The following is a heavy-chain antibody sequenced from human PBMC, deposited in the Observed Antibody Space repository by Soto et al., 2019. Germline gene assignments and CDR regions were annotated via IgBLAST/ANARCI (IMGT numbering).Heavy chain of an antibody. J-gene: IGHJ5*02. CDR1: GGSFSGYY. D-gene: IGHD2-15*01. CDR3: ARDLVAADATPPNWFDP. CDR2: INHSGST. V-gene: IGHV4-34*01. Sequence: QVQLQQWGAGLLKPSETLSLTCAVYGGSFSGYYWSWIRQPPGKGLEWIGEINHSGSTNYNPSLKSRATISVDTSENQFSLKLTSVTAADTAVYYCARDLVAADATPPNWFDPWGQGTLVTVSS.